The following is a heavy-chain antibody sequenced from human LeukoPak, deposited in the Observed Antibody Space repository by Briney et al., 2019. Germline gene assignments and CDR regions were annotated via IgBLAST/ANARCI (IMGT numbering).Heavy chain of an antibody. Sequence: GGSLRLSCAASGFTVSSNYMSWVRQAPGKGLEWVANIKQDGSEKYYVDSVKGRFTISRDNAKNSLYLQMNSLRAEDTAVYYCARDRVTYFDYWGQGTLVTVSS. CDR2: IKQDGSEK. J-gene: IGHJ4*02. V-gene: IGHV3-7*01. D-gene: IGHD4-23*01. CDR1: GFTVSSNY. CDR3: ARDRVTYFDY.